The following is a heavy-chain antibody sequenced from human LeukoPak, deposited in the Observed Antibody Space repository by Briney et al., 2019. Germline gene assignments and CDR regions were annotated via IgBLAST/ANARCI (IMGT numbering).Heavy chain of an antibody. V-gene: IGHV1-69*05. J-gene: IGHJ6*03. D-gene: IGHD6-6*01. CDR1: GGTFSSYA. CDR3: ARVALYSSSKRTYYYYYMDV. CDR2: IIPIFGTA. Sequence: GASVKVSCKASGGTFSSYAISWVRQAPGQGLEWMGGIIPIFGTAIYAQKFQGRVTITTDESTSTAYMELSGLRSEDTAVYYCARVALYSSSKRTYYYYYMDVWGKGTTVTVSS.